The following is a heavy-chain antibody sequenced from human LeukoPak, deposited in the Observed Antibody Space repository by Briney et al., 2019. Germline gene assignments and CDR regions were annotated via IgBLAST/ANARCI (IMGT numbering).Heavy chain of an antibody. J-gene: IGHJ4*02. Sequence: GGSLRLSCAASGFTFSSYAMSWVRQAPGKGLEWVSAISGSGGSTYYADSVKGRFTISRDNSKNTLYLQMNSVRAEDTAVYYCAKATYYYDSSGYRSEYFDYWVQGTLVTVSS. CDR3: AKATYYYDSSGYRSEYFDY. CDR2: ISGSGGST. D-gene: IGHD3-22*01. CDR1: GFTFSSYA. V-gene: IGHV3-23*01.